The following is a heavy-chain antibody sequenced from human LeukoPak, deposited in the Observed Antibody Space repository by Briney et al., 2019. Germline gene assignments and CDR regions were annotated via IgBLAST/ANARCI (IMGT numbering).Heavy chain of an antibody. CDR2: IWYDGSNK. V-gene: IGHV3-33*01. CDR1: GFTFSSYG. J-gene: IGHJ4*02. D-gene: IGHD2-2*01. CDR3: ARGLDVVVPAAMDFDY. Sequence: GGSLRLSCAASGFTFSSYGMHWVRQAPGKGLEWVAVIWYDGSNKYYADSVKGRFTISRDNSKNTLYLHMNSLRAEDTAVYYCARGLDVVVPAAMDFDYWGQGTLVTVSS.